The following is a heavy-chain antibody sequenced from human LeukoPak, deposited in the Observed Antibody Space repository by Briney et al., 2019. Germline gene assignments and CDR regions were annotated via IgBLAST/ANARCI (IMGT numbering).Heavy chain of an antibody. CDR3: ARLGLYTSSWHRYYYFDY. Sequence: SETLSLTCGVHGGSFNDYSWTWIRQSPGKGLEWIGEINHSGSASYNPSPKSRFTMSVDASKNQFSLRLSSVTAADTAVYYCARLGLYTSSWHRYYYFDYWGQGTLVTVSS. D-gene: IGHD6-13*01. V-gene: IGHV4-34*01. CDR1: GGSFNDYS. CDR2: INHSGSA. J-gene: IGHJ4*02.